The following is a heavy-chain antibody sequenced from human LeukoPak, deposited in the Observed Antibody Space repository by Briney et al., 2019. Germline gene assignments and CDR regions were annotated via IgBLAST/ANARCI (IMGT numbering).Heavy chain of an antibody. CDR1: GFTFSSYW. V-gene: IGHV3-7*01. D-gene: IGHD2-15*01. J-gene: IGHJ6*02. Sequence: GGSLRLSCAASGFTFSSYWMNWARQAPGKGLEWVANIKQDGSEKCYVDSVKGRFTISRDNAKNSLYLQMNSLRAEDTAVYYCARDRWELLSDSYHYCGLDVWGQGTTVTVSS. CDR3: ARDRWELLSDSYHYCGLDV. CDR2: IKQDGSEK.